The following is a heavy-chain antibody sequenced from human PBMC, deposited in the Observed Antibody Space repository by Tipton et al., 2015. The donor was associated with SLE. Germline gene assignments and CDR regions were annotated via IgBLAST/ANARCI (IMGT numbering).Heavy chain of an antibody. J-gene: IGHJ4*02. Sequence: TLSLTCAVYGGSFSGYYWGWIRQPPGKGLEWIGEINHSGSTNYNPSLKSRVTISVDTSKNQFSLKLSSVTAADTAVYYCARHGQWLEEGYYFDYWGQGTLVTVSS. CDR1: GGSFSGYY. V-gene: IGHV4-34*01. D-gene: IGHD6-19*01. CDR3: ARHGQWLEEGYYFDY. CDR2: INHSGST.